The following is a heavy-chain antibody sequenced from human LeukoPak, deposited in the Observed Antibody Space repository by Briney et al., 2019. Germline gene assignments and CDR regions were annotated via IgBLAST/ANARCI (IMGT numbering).Heavy chain of an antibody. CDR3: AGDCGGDCYSPEPDAFDI. CDR1: GGTFSSYA. CDR2: IIPIFGTA. D-gene: IGHD2-21*01. Sequence: SSVKVSCKASGGTFSSYAISWVRQAPGQGLELMGRIIPIFGTANYAQKFQGRVTITADESTSTAYMELSSLRSEDTAVYYCAGDCGGDCYSPEPDAFDIWGQGTMVTVSS. V-gene: IGHV1-69*15. J-gene: IGHJ3*02.